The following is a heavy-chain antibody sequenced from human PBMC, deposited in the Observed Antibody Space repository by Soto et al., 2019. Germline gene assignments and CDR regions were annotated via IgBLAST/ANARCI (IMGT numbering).Heavy chain of an antibody. CDR3: ARSQGSSTSLEIYYYYYYGMDV. CDR2: IIPISETT. Sequence: QVQLVQSGAEVKKPGSSVKVSCKASGGTFSSYAISWVRQAPGQGLEWMGGIIPISETTNYAQPIQGRVTIPADESKSTAYMELSSLRSEDTAVYYCARSQGSSTSLEIYYYYYYGMDVWGQGTTVTVSS. V-gene: IGHV1-69*01. D-gene: IGHD2-2*01. CDR1: GGTFSSYA. J-gene: IGHJ6*02.